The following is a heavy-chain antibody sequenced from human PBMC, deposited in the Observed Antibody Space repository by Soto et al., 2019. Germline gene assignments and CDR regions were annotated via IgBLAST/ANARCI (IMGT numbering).Heavy chain of an antibody. Sequence: QVQLQESGPGLVKPSETLSLTCTVSGGSISSYYWSWIRQPPGKGLEWIGYIYYSGSTNYNPSLKSRATISVDTSKNHFSLKLSSVTAADTGVYYCARQGSTSFFDYWGQGTLVTVSA. CDR1: GGSISSYY. J-gene: IGHJ4*02. V-gene: IGHV4-59*01. CDR3: ARQGSTSFFDY. CDR2: IYYSGST. D-gene: IGHD2-2*01.